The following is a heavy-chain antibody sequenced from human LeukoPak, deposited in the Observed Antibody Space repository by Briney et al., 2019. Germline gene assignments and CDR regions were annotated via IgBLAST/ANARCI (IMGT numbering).Heavy chain of an antibody. J-gene: IGHJ4*02. Sequence: PSETLSLTCTVSGGSISSYYWSWIRQPPGKGLEWIGYIYYSGSTNYNPSLKSRVTISVDTSKNQFSLKLSSVTAADTAVYYCARSGYSGYDPFDYWGQGTLVTVSS. CDR3: ARSGYSGYDPFDY. CDR2: IYYSGST. V-gene: IGHV4-59*01. CDR1: GGSISSYY. D-gene: IGHD5-12*01.